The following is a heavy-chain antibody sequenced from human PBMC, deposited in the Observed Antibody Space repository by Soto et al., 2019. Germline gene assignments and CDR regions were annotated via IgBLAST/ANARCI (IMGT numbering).Heavy chain of an antibody. D-gene: IGHD2-15*01. J-gene: IGHJ4*02. V-gene: IGHV3-48*03. CDR1: GFTFSSYE. CDR2: ISSSASTI. CDR3: AKDQASGQGSFDS. Sequence: GGSLRLSCAASGFTFSSYEMSWARQAPGKGLEWVSYISSSASTIYYADSVEGRFTISRDNSKNTLFLQMNSLRADDTAVYYCAKDQASGQGSFDSWGQGTLVTVSS.